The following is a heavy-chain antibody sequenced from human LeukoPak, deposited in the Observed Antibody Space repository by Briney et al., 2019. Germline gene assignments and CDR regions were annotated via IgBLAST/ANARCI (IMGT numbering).Heavy chain of an antibody. V-gene: IGHV3-30*18. D-gene: IGHD5-12*01. J-gene: IGHJ4*02. CDR3: AKEMKPWMHFDY. Sequence: GGSLRLSCAASGFTFSRSAVHWVRQAPGKGLEWVAGITHDGINTDYTDSVKGRFTISRDNSKNSLYLQMNSLRAEDTAVYYCAKEMKPWMHFDYWGQGTLGTVSS. CDR2: ITHDGINT. CDR1: GFTFSRSA.